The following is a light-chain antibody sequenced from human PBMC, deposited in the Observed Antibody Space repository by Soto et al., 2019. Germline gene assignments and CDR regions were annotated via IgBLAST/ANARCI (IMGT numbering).Light chain of an antibody. J-gene: IGKJ1*01. CDR1: QAVSSNY. CDR2: GAS. CDR3: QQYGDLPWT. V-gene: IGKV3-20*01. Sequence: ALTRSPCTLSSCPGERHTLSCRASQAVSSNYLAWYQQKPGQAPRLLISGASGRATGVPDRFSGSGSGTDFTLTIDRLESEDFAVYFCQQYGDLPWTFGQGTKVDIK.